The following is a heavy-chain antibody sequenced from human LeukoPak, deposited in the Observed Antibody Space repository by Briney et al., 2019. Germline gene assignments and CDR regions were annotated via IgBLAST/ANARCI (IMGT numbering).Heavy chain of an antibody. CDR3: ARDDLLHRNWFDP. D-gene: IGHD3-22*01. CDR1: GFIVSSNY. V-gene: IGHV3-66*01. Sequence: GGSLRLSCAASGFIVSSNYMSWVRQAPGKGLEWVSVIYSGGSTYYADSVKGRFTISRDNSKNTLYLQMNSLRVEDTAFYYCARDDLLHRNWFDPWGQGTLVTVSS. J-gene: IGHJ5*02. CDR2: IYSGGST.